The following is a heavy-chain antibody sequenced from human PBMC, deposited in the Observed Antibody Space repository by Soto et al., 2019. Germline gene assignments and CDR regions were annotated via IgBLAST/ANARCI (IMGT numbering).Heavy chain of an antibody. V-gene: IGHV5-51*03. D-gene: IGHD5-12*01. CDR3: VRIVSGYDWGLYYMDV. J-gene: IGHJ6*03. CDR1: GYFFSNYW. CDR2: VQPLDSDT. Sequence: VQLVQSGAEVKKPGESLKISCKGTGYFFSNYWIGWVRQMPGKGLEWMGAVQPLDSDTRNSPSLQGQVTISADNSISTAYLQWSSLKAWDTAMYYCVRIVSGYDWGLYYMDVWGKGTTVTVSS.